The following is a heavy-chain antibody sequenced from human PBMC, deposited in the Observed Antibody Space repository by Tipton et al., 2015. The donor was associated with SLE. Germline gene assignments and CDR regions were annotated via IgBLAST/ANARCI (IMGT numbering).Heavy chain of an antibody. D-gene: IGHD6-19*01. J-gene: IGHJ6*03. CDR1: GGSFSGYY. CDR3: ARDVYSSGWGPHYYYYYYMDV. V-gene: IGHV4-34*01. Sequence: TLSLTCAVYGGSFSGYYWSWIRQPPGKGLEWIGEINHSGSTNYNPSLKSRVTISVDTSKNQFSLKLSSVTAADTAVYYCARDVYSSGWGPHYYYYYYMDVWGKGTTVTVSS. CDR2: INHSGST.